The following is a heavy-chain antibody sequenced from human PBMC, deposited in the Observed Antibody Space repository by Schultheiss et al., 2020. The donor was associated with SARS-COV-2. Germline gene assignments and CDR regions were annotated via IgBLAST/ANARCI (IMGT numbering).Heavy chain of an antibody. Sequence: GESLKISCAASGFTFSNYAMSWVRQTPGKGLEWVSAISGSGGSTYYADSVKGRFTISRDNSKNTLYLQMNSLRAEDTAVYYCANRGGYWGQGTLVTVSS. D-gene: IGHD3-16*01. V-gene: IGHV3-23*01. CDR1: GFTFSNYA. CDR3: ANRGGY. CDR2: ISGSGGST. J-gene: IGHJ4*02.